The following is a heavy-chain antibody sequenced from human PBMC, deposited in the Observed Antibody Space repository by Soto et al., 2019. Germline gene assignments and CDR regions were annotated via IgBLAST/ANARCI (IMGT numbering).Heavy chain of an antibody. CDR2: ISYDGSNK. CDR1: GFTFSSYG. Sequence: QVQLVESGGGVVQPGRSLRLSCAASGFTFSSYGMHWVRQAPGKGLEWVAVISYDGSNKYYADSVKGRFTISRDNSKNTLYLQMNSLRAEDTAVYYCAKAPGAYDYVWGSYRYTAIPPDDYWGQGTLVTVSS. CDR3: AKAPGAYDYVWGSYRYTAIPPDDY. J-gene: IGHJ4*02. V-gene: IGHV3-30*18. D-gene: IGHD3-16*02.